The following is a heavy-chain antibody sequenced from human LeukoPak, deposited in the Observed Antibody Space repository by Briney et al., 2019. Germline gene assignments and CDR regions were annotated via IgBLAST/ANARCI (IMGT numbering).Heavy chain of an antibody. V-gene: IGHV3-66*01. Sequence: GGSLRLSCAASGFTVSSNYMSWVRQAPGKGLEWVSVIYSGGSTYYADSVKGRFTISRDNSKNTLYLQMNSLRAEDTAVYYCASVYYASGSLYYFDYWGQGTLVTVSS. CDR1: GFTVSSNY. J-gene: IGHJ4*02. CDR3: ASVYYASGSLYYFDY. D-gene: IGHD3-10*01. CDR2: IYSGGST.